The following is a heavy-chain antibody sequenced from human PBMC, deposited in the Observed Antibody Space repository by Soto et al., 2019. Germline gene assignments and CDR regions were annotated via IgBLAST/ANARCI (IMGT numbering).Heavy chain of an antibody. CDR3: AKIGHGASSGWNDY. CDR2: ISGSGGST. V-gene: IGHV3-23*01. CDR1: GFTFSSYA. D-gene: IGHD6-19*01. J-gene: IGHJ4*02. Sequence: EVQLLESGGGLVQPGGSLRLSCAASGFTFSSYAMSWVRQAPGKGLEWVSAISGSGGSTYYADSVKGRFTISRDNSKNTLYLQMNSLRAEDTDVYYCAKIGHGASSGWNDYWGQGTLVTVSS.